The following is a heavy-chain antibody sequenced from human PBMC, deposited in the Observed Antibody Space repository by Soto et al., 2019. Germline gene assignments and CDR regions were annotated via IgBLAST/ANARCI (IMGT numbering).Heavy chain of an antibody. Sequence: QVQLVKTGAEVKKPGASVKVSCKASGYTFTSYGISWVRQAPGQGLECIGWISAYNGNTNYTQKLQGRDTMTTDTYTSTAYMELRSLRSDDTAVYYCASKWTSSDAFDLWGQGKMVTASS. J-gene: IGHJ3*01. V-gene: IGHV1-18*01. D-gene: IGHD2-2*01. CDR2: ISAYNGNT. CDR1: GYTFTSYG. CDR3: ASKWTSSDAFDL.